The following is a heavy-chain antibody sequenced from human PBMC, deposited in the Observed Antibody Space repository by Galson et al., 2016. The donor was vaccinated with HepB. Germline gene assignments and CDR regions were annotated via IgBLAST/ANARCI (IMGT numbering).Heavy chain of an antibody. J-gene: IGHJ4*02. Sequence: SLRLSCAASGFTFSSHAMHWVRQAPGKGLEWVAVISNDAKNKDVADFVKGRFIISRDNSKNTLHLQMNTLTAEDTAVYYCARADCSGTYCRVKDHWGWGTLVTVSS. V-gene: IGHV3-30*04. CDR2: ISNDAKNK. D-gene: IGHD2-2*01. CDR1: GFTFSSHA. CDR3: ARADCSGTYCRVKDH.